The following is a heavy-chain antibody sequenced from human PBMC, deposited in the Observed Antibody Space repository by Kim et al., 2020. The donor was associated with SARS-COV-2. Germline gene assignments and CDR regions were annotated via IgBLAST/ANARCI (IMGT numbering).Heavy chain of an antibody. J-gene: IGHJ6*02. CDR2: IGSAGRSS. V-gene: IGHV3-23*05. CDR1: GFTFSNYG. Sequence: GGSLRLSCAASGFTFSNYGMNWVRQAPGKGLEWVSAIGSAGRSSFDADSVKGRFTISRDNSKNTLYLQMNNLRAEDTAIYYCAKREASHTGSGYMDVWGPGTTVTVSS. CDR3: AKREASHTGSGYMDV. D-gene: IGHD3-10*01.